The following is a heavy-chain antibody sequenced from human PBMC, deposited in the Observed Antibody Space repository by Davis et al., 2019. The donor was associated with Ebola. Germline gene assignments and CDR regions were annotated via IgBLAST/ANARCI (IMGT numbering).Heavy chain of an antibody. Sequence: PSETLSLTCTVSGGSISSYYWSWIRQPPGKGLEWIGYIYYSGSTNYNPSLKSRVTISVDTSKNQFSLKLSSVTAADTAVYYCASSVRGRGFDLWGRGTLVTVSS. D-gene: IGHD1-26*01. V-gene: IGHV4-59*01. CDR2: IYYSGST. CDR1: GGSISSYY. J-gene: IGHJ2*01. CDR3: ASSVRGRGFDL.